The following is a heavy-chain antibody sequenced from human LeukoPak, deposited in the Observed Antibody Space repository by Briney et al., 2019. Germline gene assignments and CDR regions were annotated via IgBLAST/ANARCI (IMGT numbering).Heavy chain of an antibody. CDR1: GFTLSSYW. CDR3: ARDAANYYYYYYMDV. J-gene: IGHJ6*03. Sequence: PGGSLRLSCAASGFTLSSYWMHWVRQAPGKGLVWVSRINSDGSSTSYADSVKGRFTISRDIAKNTLYLQMNSLRAEDTAVYYCARDAANYYYYYYMDVWGKGTTVTVSS. V-gene: IGHV3-74*01. CDR2: INSDGSST.